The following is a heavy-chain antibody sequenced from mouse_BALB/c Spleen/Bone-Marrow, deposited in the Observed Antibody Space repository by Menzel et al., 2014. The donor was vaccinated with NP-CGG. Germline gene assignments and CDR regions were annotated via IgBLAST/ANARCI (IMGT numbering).Heavy chain of an antibody. J-gene: IGHJ2*01. Sequence: VQLQQSGGGLVQPGGSLKLSCAASGFTFSNYGMSWVRQTPDXXXELVATINSNGGSTYYPDSVKGRFTISRDTAKNTLYLQMSSLKSEETAMYYCVRGNYGNYVDYFDFWGQGTTLTVSS. CDR3: VRGNYGNYVDYFDF. V-gene: IGHV5-6-3*01. CDR2: INSNGGST. D-gene: IGHD2-1*01. CDR1: GFTFSNYG.